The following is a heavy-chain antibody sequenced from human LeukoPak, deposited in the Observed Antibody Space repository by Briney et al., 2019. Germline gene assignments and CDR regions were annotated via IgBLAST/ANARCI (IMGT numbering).Heavy chain of an antibody. J-gene: IGHJ6*02. CDR2: ISWNSGSI. CDR3: AKSLGASSGSSYYYYYGMDV. CDR1: GFTFDDYA. D-gene: IGHD3-22*01. V-gene: IGHV3-9*01. Sequence: GGSLRLSCAASGFTFDDYAMHWVRQAPGKGLEWVSGISWNSGSIGYADSVKGRFTISRDNAKNSLYLQMNSLRAEDTALYYCAKSLGASSGSSYYYYYGMDVWGQGTTVTVSS.